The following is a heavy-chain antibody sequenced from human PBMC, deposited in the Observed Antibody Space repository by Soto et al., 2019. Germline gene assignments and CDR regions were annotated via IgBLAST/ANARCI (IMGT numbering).Heavy chain of an antibody. Sequence: EVQLLESGGGLVQPGGSLRLSCVGSGFFFSSYTMTWVRQAPGKGLEWVSSFSATSENTYYADSVRGRFTISRDNSKNPLFLKMNSLTAEDPAMYYCAKARDQQWVRLPFDHWGQGILVIVSS. CDR1: GFFFSSYT. D-gene: IGHD6-19*01. CDR2: FSATSENT. J-gene: IGHJ4*02. CDR3: AKARDQQWVRLPFDH. V-gene: IGHV3-23*01.